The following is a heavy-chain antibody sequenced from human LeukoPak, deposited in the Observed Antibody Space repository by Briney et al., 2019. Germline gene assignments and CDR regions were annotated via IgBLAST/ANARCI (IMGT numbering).Heavy chain of an antibody. CDR2: INQDGSDK. CDR1: DFTFSSYW. Sequence: GGSLRLSCAASDFTFSSYWMSWVRQAPGKGLGWVANINQDGSDKRYMDSVRGRFTISRDNAKNSLSLHMDSLRAEDTAVYYCARVGYNWDDDGVDYWGQGTLVTVSS. CDR3: ARVGYNWDDDGVDY. V-gene: IGHV3-7*01. D-gene: IGHD1-1*01. J-gene: IGHJ4*02.